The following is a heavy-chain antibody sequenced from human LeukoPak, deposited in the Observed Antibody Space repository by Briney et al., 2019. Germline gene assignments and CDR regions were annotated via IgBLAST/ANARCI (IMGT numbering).Heavy chain of an antibody. CDR2: ISSSSYYI. Sequence: GGSLRLSCAASGFTFSTYTMNWVRQAPGKGLEWVSSISSSSYYIYYADSVKGRFTVTRDNAKNSLSLQMNSLRADDTAVYYCARGNSDYDHDYWGQGTLVTVSS. CDR3: ARGNSDYDHDY. V-gene: IGHV3-21*01. D-gene: IGHD5-12*01. J-gene: IGHJ4*02. CDR1: GFTFSTYT.